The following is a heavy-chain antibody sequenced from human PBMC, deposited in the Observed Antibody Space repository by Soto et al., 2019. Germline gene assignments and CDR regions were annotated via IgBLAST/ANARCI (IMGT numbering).Heavy chain of an antibody. V-gene: IGHV1-18*01. J-gene: IGHJ3*02. CDR1: GYTFTSYG. CDR2: ISAYNGNT. CDR3: SRDLPWNYDSSGDAFDI. Sequence: ASVKVSCKASGYTFTSYGISWVRQAPGQGLEWMGWISAYNGNTNYAQKLQGRVTMTTDTSTSTAYMELMSLRSDDTAVYYCSRDLPWNYDSSGDAFDIWGQGTMVTVSS. D-gene: IGHD3-22*01.